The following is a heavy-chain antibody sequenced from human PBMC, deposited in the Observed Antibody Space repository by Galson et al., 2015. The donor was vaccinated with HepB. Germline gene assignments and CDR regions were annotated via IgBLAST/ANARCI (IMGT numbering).Heavy chain of an antibody. V-gene: IGHV3-23*01. D-gene: IGHD5-18*01. CDR2: ISGSGGST. Sequence: SLRLSCAASGFTFSSYAMSWVRQAPGKGLEWVSAISGSGGSTYYADSVKGRFTISRDNSKNTLYLQMNSLRAEDTAVYYCAKDSYGYVEYFDYWGQGTLVTVSS. J-gene: IGHJ4*02. CDR3: AKDSYGYVEYFDY. CDR1: GFTFSSYA.